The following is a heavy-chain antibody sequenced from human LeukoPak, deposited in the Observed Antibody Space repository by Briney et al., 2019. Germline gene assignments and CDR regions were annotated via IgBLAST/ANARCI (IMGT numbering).Heavy chain of an antibody. Sequence: SVKVSCKASGGTFSSYAISWVRQAPGQGLEWMGGIIPIFGTANYAQKFQGRVTITADESTSTAYMELSSLRSEDTAVYYCARLSTLGYCSGGSRDNYYYYYGMDVWGKGTTVTVSS. D-gene: IGHD2-15*01. CDR3: ARLSTLGYCSGGSRDNYYYYYGMDV. CDR1: GGTFSSYA. V-gene: IGHV1-69*13. J-gene: IGHJ6*04. CDR2: IIPIFGTA.